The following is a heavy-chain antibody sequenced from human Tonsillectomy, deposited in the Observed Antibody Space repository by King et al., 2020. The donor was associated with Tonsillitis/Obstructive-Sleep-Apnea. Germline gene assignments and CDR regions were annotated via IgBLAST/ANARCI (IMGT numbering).Heavy chain of an antibody. CDR2: IYYSGST. Sequence: VQLVESGPGLVKPSQTLSLTCTVSGGSISSGGYYWTWIRQHPGKGLQWIGYIYYSGSTYYNPSLKSRVTISVDTSKNQFSLKRSSVTAADTAVFYCARGRPLYCSSSSCYPGGSFDYWGQGTLVTVSS. J-gene: IGHJ4*02. D-gene: IGHD2-2*01. V-gene: IGHV4-31*03. CDR3: ARGRPLYCSSSSCYPGGSFDY. CDR1: GGSISSGGYY.